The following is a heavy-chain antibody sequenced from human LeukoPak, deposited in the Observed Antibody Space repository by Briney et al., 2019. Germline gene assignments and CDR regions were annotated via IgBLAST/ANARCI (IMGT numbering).Heavy chain of an antibody. V-gene: IGHV4-30-4*01. CDR3: ARDMGYRTFDY. CDR2: IYYSGST. J-gene: IGHJ4*02. D-gene: IGHD5-12*01. Sequence: SQTLSLTCTVSGGSISSGDYYWSWIRQPPGKGLEWIGYIYYSGSTYYNPSLKSRVAISVDTSKNQFSLKLSSVTAADTAVYYCARDMGYRTFDYWGQGTLVTVSS. CDR1: GGSISSGDYY.